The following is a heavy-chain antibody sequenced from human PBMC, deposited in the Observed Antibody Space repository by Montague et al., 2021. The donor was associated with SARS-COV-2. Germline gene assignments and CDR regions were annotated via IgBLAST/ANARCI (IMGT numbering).Heavy chain of an antibody. CDR3: ARMPDQVWLDY. V-gene: IGHV2-70*01. Sequence: PALVKPTQTLTLTCTFSGFSISTRGMCVSWIRQPPGKALEWLAVIDWDDDKSYSTSLKTRLTISKDTSKNQVVLTMTNMEPVDTATYYCARMPDQVWLDYWGQGSLVTVSS. D-gene: IGHD5-18*01. CDR2: IDWDDDK. J-gene: IGHJ4*02. CDR1: GFSISTRGMC.